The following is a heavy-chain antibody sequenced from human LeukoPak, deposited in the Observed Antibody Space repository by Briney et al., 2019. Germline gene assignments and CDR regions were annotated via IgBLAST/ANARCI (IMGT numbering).Heavy chain of an antibody. CDR1: GYTFTDYY. CDR3: ATASYYGGFAFDI. V-gene: IGHV1-69-2*01. J-gene: IGHJ3*02. D-gene: IGHD4-23*01. CDR2: VDPEDGET. Sequence: ASVKVSCKASGYTFTDYYMHWVQQAPGKGLEWIGRVDPEDGETIYAEKFQGRVTITADTSTDTAYMELSSLRSEDTAVYYCATASYYGGFAFDIWGQGTMVTVSS.